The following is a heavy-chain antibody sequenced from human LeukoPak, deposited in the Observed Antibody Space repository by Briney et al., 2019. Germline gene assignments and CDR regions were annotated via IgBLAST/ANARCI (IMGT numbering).Heavy chain of an antibody. Sequence: SETLALTCSVSGGSISSSSYYRGWIRQSPGKGLEWIGSMYYRGTTYDNSSLKSRVTLSIDTSKNQFSLKLTSVTAADTGVYYCVREYSRSVVAGSRPDLWGQGLLVTVSS. CDR2: MYYRGTT. CDR1: GGSISSSSYY. J-gene: IGHJ4*02. V-gene: IGHV4-39*02. D-gene: IGHD2-21*01. CDR3: VREYSRSVVAGSRPDL.